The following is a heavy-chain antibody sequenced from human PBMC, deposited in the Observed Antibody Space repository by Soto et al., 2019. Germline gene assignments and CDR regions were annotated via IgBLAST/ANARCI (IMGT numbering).Heavy chain of an antibody. J-gene: IGHJ5*02. V-gene: IGHV1-18*04. CDR1: GYIFTSYG. Sequence: ASVKVSCKASGYIFTSYGISWVRQAPGQGLEWLGWISGYNGNTNYAQKVQGRVTLTTDKSTNTAYMDLWSLTSDDTAVYYCARVPRYCSTTTCFAGVTWLDTWGQGTPVTVSS. CDR3: ARVPRYCSTTTCFAGVTWLDT. CDR2: ISGYNGNT. D-gene: IGHD2-2*01.